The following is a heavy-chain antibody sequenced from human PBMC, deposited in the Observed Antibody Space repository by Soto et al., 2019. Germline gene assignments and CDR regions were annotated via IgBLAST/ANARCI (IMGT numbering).Heavy chain of an antibody. Sequence: GGSLRLSCAASGFTFSSYSMNWVRQAPGKGLEWVSYISSSSSTIYYADSVKGRFTISRDNAKNSLYLQMNSLRDEDTAVYYCARATVLRFLDYYGMDVWGQGTTVTVSS. J-gene: IGHJ6*02. D-gene: IGHD3-3*01. CDR2: ISSSSSTI. CDR1: GFTFSSYS. V-gene: IGHV3-48*02. CDR3: ARATVLRFLDYYGMDV.